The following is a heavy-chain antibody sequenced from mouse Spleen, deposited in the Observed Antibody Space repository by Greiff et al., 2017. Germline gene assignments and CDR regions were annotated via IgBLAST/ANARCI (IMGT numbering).Heavy chain of an antibody. V-gene: IGHV6-6*01. CDR3: TRGDDGYYEGAMDY. Sequence: DVKLVESGGGLVQPGGSMKLSCAASGFTFSDAWMDWVRRSPEKGLEWVAEIRNKANNHATYYAESVKGRFTISRDDSKSSVYLQMNSLRAEDTGIYYCTRGDDGYYEGAMDYWGQGTSVTVSS. CDR1: GFTFSDAW. CDR2: IRNKANNHAT. J-gene: IGHJ4*01. D-gene: IGHD2-3*01.